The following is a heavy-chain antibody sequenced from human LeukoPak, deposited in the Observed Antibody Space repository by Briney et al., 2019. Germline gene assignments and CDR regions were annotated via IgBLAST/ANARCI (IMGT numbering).Heavy chain of an antibody. D-gene: IGHD3-3*01. CDR3: ARGRITIPSAAFDY. J-gene: IGHJ4*02. Sequence: PSETLSLTCAVYGGSFSGYYWSWIRQPPGKGLEWIGEINHSGSTNYNPSLKSRVTISVDTSKNQFSLKLSSVTAADTAVYYCARGRITIPSAAFDYWGQGTLVTVSS. V-gene: IGHV4-34*01. CDR1: GGSFSGYY. CDR2: INHSGST.